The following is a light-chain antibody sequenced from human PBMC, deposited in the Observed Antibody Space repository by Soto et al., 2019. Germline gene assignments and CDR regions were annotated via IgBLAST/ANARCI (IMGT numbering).Light chain of an antibody. J-gene: IGKJ4*01. V-gene: IGKV1-5*03. CDR3: QQYNSYSPLT. Sequence: DIQMTQSPSTLSASVGDRVTITCRAGQSISSWLAWYQQKPGKAPKLLIYKASGLESGVPSRFSGSGSGTDFTLTISSLQPDDFATYYCQQYNSYSPLTFGGGTKVDI. CDR2: KAS. CDR1: QSISSW.